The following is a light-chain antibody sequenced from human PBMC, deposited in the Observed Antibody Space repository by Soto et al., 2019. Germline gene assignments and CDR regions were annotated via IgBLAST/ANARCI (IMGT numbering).Light chain of an antibody. CDR3: MQGTHWPYT. Sequence: DAVLTQSPLSLPVTLGQPASISCRSSQSLVYSAGHTYLSWFQQRPGQSPRRLIFHVSDRDSGVPDRFSGSGSGTDFSLEISRVEAEDVGIYYCMQGTHWPYTFGQGTTLEIK. CDR2: HVS. V-gene: IGKV2-30*01. J-gene: IGKJ2*01. CDR1: QSLVYSAGHTY.